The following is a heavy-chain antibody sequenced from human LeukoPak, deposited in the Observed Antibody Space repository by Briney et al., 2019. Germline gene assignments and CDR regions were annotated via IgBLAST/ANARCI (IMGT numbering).Heavy chain of an antibody. V-gene: IGHV4-34*01. CDR1: GGSFSDYY. Sequence: SETLSLTCAVYGGSFSDYYGSWIRQPPGKGLEWIGEINHRGTTNYNPSLKSRVSISVDSSKNQFSLKLSSVAAADTAVYYCARISSLYYFDYWGQGTLVTVSS. J-gene: IGHJ4*02. CDR2: INHRGTT. CDR3: ARISSLYYFDY. D-gene: IGHD6-6*01.